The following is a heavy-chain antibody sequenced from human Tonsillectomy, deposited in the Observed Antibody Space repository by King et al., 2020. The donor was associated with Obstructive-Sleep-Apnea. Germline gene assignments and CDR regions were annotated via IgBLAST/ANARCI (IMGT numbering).Heavy chain of an antibody. J-gene: IGHJ2*01. V-gene: IGHV1-8*01. CDR1: GYTFISYD. D-gene: IGHD1-20*01. CDR2: MNPKSANT. Sequence: VQLVESGAEVKKPGASVKVSCKASGYTFISYDINWVRQATGQGLEWMGLMNPKSANTGYAQKFQGRVTMTRNTSIITAYMELSSLRSEDTAVYYCARAPPGANWTTTNWYFDLWGRGTLVTVSS. CDR3: ARAPPGANWTTTNWYFDL.